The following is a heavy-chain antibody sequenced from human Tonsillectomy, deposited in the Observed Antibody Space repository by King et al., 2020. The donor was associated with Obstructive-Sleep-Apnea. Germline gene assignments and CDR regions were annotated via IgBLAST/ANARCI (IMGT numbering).Heavy chain of an antibody. Sequence: QLQESGPGLVKPSDTLSLTCSVSGDSMSPSYWNWIRQPPGSRLEWIGHISYAGDTNYNPSLKSRVTMSIDMSQDQFSLKLTSVTAADSAMYFCARGGMYITVAGRLDLWGQGTVVTVSS. CDR1: GDSMSPSY. CDR3: ARGGMYITVAGRLDL. J-gene: IGHJ4*02. D-gene: IGHD6-19*01. V-gene: IGHV4-59*07. CDR2: ISYAGDT.